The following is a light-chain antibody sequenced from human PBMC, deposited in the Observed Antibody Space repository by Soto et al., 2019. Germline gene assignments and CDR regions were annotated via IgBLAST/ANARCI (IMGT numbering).Light chain of an antibody. CDR3: QQLNTYPGT. V-gene: IGKV1-9*01. Sequence: DIQLTQSPSFLSASVGDRVTITCRASQGISSYLAWYQQKPGKAPKLLIYAISTFQSGVPSRFSGSGSGTEFTLTISSLQPEDFATYYCQQLNTYPGTFGGGTKVEIK. J-gene: IGKJ4*01. CDR2: AIS. CDR1: QGISSY.